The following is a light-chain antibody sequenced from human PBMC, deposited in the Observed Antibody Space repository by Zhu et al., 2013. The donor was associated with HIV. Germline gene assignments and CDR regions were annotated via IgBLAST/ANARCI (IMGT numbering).Light chain of an antibody. CDR2: DAS. V-gene: IGKV3-11*01. Sequence: EIVMTQSPATLSVSPGEGATLSCRASQSLGNNLAWYQQKPGQAPKLLIYDASNRATGIPARFSGSGYGTQFTLTIDSLEPEDFAVYYCQQRSNWPPLTFGGGTKVEIK. CDR3: QQRSNWPPLT. J-gene: IGKJ4*01. CDR1: QSLGNN.